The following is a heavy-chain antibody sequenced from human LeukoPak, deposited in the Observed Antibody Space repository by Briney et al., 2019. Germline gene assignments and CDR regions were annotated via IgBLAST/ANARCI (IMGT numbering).Heavy chain of an antibody. V-gene: IGHV3-33*06. CDR2: IWYDGSNK. D-gene: IGHD6-19*01. J-gene: IGHJ6*03. CDR3: AKTGGWYSYYYYMDV. CDR1: GFTFSSYG. Sequence: GGSLRLSCAGSGFTFSSYGMHWVRQAPGKGLEWVAVIWYDGSNKYYADSVKGRFTISRDNSKNTLYLQMNSLRAEDTAVYYCAKTGGWYSYYYYMDVWGKGTTVTVSS.